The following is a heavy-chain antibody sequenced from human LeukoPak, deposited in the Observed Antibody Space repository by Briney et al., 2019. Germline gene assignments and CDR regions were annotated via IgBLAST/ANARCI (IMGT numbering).Heavy chain of an antibody. CDR2: ISSSSSYI. D-gene: IGHD3-3*02. CDR1: GFTFSSYS. V-gene: IGHV3-21*04. Sequence: GGSLRLSCAASGFTFSSYSMNWVRQAPGKGLEWVSSISSSSSYIYYADSVKGRFTISRDNAKNSLYLQMNSLRDEDTAVYYCARDKGWPISYFDYWGQGTQGTVSA. CDR3: ARDKGWPISYFDY. J-gene: IGHJ4*02.